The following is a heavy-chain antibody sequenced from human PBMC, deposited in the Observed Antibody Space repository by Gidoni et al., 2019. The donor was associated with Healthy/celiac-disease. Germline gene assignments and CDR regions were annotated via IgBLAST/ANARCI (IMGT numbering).Heavy chain of an antibody. Sequence: QVQLQESGPGLVKPSETLSRTCTVAGGAISSYYWSWIRQHPGQGLEWIGYIYYSGSTNYNPSLKSRVTISVDTSKNQFSLKLSSVTAADTAVYYCARAIPSGPRSWNWFDPWGQGTLVTVSS. CDR1: GGAISSYY. V-gene: IGHV4-59*01. CDR3: ARAIPSGPRSWNWFDP. J-gene: IGHJ5*02. D-gene: IGHD5-12*01. CDR2: IYYSGST.